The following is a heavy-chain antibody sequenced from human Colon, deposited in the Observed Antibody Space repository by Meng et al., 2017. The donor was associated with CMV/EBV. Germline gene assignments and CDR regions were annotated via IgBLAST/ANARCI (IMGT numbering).Heavy chain of an antibody. D-gene: IGHD6-13*01. J-gene: IGHJ6*02. CDR3: AAITAATVTLYGMDV. CDR2: IKSKIDGGTT. CDR1: GFIFNTYW. Sequence: GESLKISCAASGFIFNTYWMSWVRQAPGKGLEWIGRIKSKIDGGTTDYAAPVKGRFSLSRDDSKNTLYLQMKSLKTEDTAVYYCAAITAATVTLYGMDVWGLGTTVTVSS. V-gene: IGHV3-15*01.